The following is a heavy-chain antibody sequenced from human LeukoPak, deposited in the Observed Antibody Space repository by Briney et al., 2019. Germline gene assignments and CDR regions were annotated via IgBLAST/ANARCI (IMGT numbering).Heavy chain of an antibody. Sequence: SETLSLTCTVSGGSISSYYWSWIRQPPGKGLEWIGYIYYSGRTNYNPSLKSRVTISVDTSKNQFSLKLSSVTAADTAVYYCAGASYYSSDVHWGQGTLVTVSS. D-gene: IGHD3-22*01. J-gene: IGHJ4*02. CDR2: IYYSGRT. CDR1: GGSISSYY. CDR3: AGASYYSSDVH. V-gene: IGHV4-59*01.